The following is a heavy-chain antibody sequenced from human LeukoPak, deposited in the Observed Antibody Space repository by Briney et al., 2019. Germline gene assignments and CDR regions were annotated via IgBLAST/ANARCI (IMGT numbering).Heavy chain of an antibody. D-gene: IGHD6-19*01. CDR1: GGSISSGSYY. J-gene: IGHJ4*02. V-gene: IGHV4-61*02. CDR3: ARDRGAVAGVGY. Sequence: PSQTLSLTCTVSGGSISSGSYYWSWIRQPAGKGLEWIGRIYTSGSTNYNPSLKSRVTISVDTSKNQFSLKLSSVTAADTAVYYCARDRGAVAGVGYWGQGTLVTVSS. CDR2: IYTSGST.